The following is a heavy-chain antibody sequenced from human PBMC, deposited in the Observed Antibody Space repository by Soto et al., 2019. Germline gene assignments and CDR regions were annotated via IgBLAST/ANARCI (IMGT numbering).Heavy chain of an antibody. Sequence: GGSLRLSCAASGFTFSTYVMSWVRQAPGKGLEWVSAISGSGGSTFYADSVKGRFTISRHNSMDTLFLQMNSLRAEDTAVYYCAKDPSYGDYAGYFDYWGQGTLVTVSS. J-gene: IGHJ4*02. V-gene: IGHV3-23*01. D-gene: IGHD4-17*01. CDR3: AKDPSYGDYAGYFDY. CDR2: ISGSGGST. CDR1: GFTFSTYV.